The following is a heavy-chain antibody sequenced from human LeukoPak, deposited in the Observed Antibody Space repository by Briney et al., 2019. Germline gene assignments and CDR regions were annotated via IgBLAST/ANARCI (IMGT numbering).Heavy chain of an antibody. J-gene: IGHJ4*02. CDR2: IYYSGST. Sequence: PSETLSLTCTVSGGSISSSSYFWGWIRQPPGKGLEWIGYIYYSGSTNYNPSLKSRVTISVDTSKNQFSLKLSSVTAADTAVYYCARSTGSSSWYVSDYWGQGTLVTVSS. V-gene: IGHV4-61*05. CDR1: GGSISSSSYF. D-gene: IGHD6-13*01. CDR3: ARSTGSSSWYVSDY.